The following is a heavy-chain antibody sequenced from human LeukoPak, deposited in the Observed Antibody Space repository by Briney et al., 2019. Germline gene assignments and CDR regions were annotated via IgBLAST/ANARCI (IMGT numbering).Heavy chain of an antibody. CDR3: AKDNRRYDFWSGFYFDP. CDR2: IWYDGSEK. D-gene: IGHD3-3*01. Sequence: GGSLRLSCVASGFTFSRYGMHWVRQAPGRGLEWVGIIWYDGSEKYYADSVKGRFTISRDNAKNSLYLQMNSLRAEDMALYYCAKDNRRYDFWSGFYFDPWGQGTLVTVSS. CDR1: GFTFSRYG. V-gene: IGHV3-30*02. J-gene: IGHJ5*02.